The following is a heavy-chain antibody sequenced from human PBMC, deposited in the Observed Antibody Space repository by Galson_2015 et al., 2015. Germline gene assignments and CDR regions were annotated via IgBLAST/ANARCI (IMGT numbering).Heavy chain of an antibody. Sequence: QSGAEVKKPGESLKISCTGSGYSFTSYWIGWVRQMPGKGLEWMGSIYPGDSDTRYSPSFQGQVTISADKSISTAYLQWSSLKASDTAMYYCARGLEGAIFGVPNNWFDPWGQGTLVTVSS. CDR3: ARGLEGAIFGVPNNWFDP. CDR1: GYSFTSYW. D-gene: IGHD3-3*01. V-gene: IGHV5-51*01. CDR2: IYPGDSDT. J-gene: IGHJ5*02.